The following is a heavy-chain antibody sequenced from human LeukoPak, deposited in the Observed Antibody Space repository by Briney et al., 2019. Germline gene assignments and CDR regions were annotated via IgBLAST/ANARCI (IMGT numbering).Heavy chain of an antibody. CDR2: ISPHNGAT. Sequence: GSSVKVSCKASGYTFGAYYTHWVRQAPGQGLEWMGWISPHNGATNYAQNFQGRVTMTRDTSITTVYMELSGLRFDDTAIYYCARDLSDYFDTSAYYANAFDIWGQGTMVTVSS. J-gene: IGHJ3*02. D-gene: IGHD3-22*01. CDR1: GYTFGAYY. V-gene: IGHV1-2*02. CDR3: ARDLSDYFDTSAYYANAFDI.